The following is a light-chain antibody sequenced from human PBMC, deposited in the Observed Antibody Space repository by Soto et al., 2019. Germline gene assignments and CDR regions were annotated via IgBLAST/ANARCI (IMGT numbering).Light chain of an antibody. Sequence: QSALTQPASVSGSPGQSITISCTGTSSDVGSYNLVSWYQQHPGKAPQLMIYEGRKRPSGVSNRFSGSKSGNTASLTISGLQAEDEADYCCCSYAGSSTDVFGTGTKLTVL. CDR1: SSDVGSYNL. V-gene: IGLV2-23*01. J-gene: IGLJ1*01. CDR2: EGR. CDR3: CSYAGSSTDV.